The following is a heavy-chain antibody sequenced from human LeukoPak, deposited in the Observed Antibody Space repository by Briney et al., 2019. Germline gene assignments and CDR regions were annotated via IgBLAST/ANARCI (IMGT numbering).Heavy chain of an antibody. V-gene: IGHV1-18*01. J-gene: IGHJ3*02. CDR1: GYTFTNYG. Sequence: GASVKVSCKASGYTFTNYGFSWVRQAPGKGLEGMGWISAYNGNTNYAQKLQGRVSMTTDTSTNTAYMELRSLRSDDTAVYYCASRHPLLGGATMTAFDIWGQGTMVTVSS. CDR3: ASRHPLLGGATMTAFDI. CDR2: ISAYNGNT. D-gene: IGHD3-16*01.